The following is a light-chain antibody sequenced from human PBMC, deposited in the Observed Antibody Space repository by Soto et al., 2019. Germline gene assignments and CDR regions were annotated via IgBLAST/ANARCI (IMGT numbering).Light chain of an antibody. J-gene: IGLJ2*01. CDR1: SSNIGAGYN. V-gene: IGLV1-40*01. CDR2: VNS. CDR3: QSFDTGLSGSI. Sequence: QSVLTQPRSVSGAPGQRVTISCTGSSSNIGAGYNVSWYRQVPGTAPKMLIYVNSNRPSGVPDRFSGSKAGTSASLAITGLQAEDEADYYCQSFDTGLSGSIFGGGTQLTVL.